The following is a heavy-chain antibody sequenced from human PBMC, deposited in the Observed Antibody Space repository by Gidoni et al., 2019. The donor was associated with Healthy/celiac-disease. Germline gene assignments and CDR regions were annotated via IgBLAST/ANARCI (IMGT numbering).Heavy chain of an antibody. Sequence: EVQLLESGGGLVQPGGSLSLSCAGSGFTFTSYAMPWVRQAPGKGLGGVSAISGSGGSTYYADSVKGRFTISRDNSKNTLYLQMNSLRAEDTAVYYCAKGDFWSGYYPFDYWGQGTLVTVSS. J-gene: IGHJ4*02. CDR2: ISGSGGST. V-gene: IGHV3-23*01. CDR3: AKGDFWSGYYPFDY. D-gene: IGHD3-3*01. CDR1: GFTFTSYA.